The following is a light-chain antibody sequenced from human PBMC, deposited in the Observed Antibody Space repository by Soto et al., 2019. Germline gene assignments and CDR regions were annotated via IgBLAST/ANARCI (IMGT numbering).Light chain of an antibody. J-gene: IGKJ2*01. CDR2: AAS. CDR1: QSISSY. V-gene: IGKV1-39*01. CDR3: QHSYSTPYT. Sequence: DIQMTQSPSSLSASVGDRVTITCRASQSISSYLNWYQQKPGKAPKLLLYAASSLQSGVPTRFSGSGSGTDFTLTSSSLQPEDFATYYWQHSYSTPYTFGQGTKLEIK.